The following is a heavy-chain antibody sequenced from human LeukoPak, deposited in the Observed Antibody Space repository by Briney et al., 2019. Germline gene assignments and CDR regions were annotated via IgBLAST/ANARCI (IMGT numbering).Heavy chain of an antibody. D-gene: IGHD3-10*01. CDR1: GYTFTGYY. CDR2: INPNSGGT. J-gene: IGHJ6*03. V-gene: IGHV1-2*06. Sequence: ASVKVSCKASGYTFTGYYMHWVRQAPGQGLEWMGRINPNSGGTNYAQKFQGRVTMTRDTSISTAYMELSRLRSDDTAVYYCGRGLQTDYLPSYYYYMDVWGKGTTVTVSS. CDR3: GRGLQTDYLPSYYYYMDV.